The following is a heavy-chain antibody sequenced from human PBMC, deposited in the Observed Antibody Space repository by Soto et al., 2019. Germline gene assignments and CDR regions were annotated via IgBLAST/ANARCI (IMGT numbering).Heavy chain of an antibody. CDR3: AKDRYYDILTGYSDY. V-gene: IGHV3-23*01. CDR2: ISGSGGST. J-gene: IGHJ4*02. Sequence: EVQLLESGGGLVQPGGSLRLSCAASGFTFSSYAMSWVRQAPGKGLEWVSAISGSGGSTYYADSVKGRFTISRDNSKNTLYLQMNSLRADDTAVYYCAKDRYYDILTGYSDYWGQGTLVTVSS. CDR1: GFTFSSYA. D-gene: IGHD3-9*01.